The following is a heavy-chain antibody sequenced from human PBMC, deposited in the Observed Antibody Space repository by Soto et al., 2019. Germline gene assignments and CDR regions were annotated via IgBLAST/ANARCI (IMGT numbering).Heavy chain of an antibody. V-gene: IGHV1-69*06. Sequence: SVKVSCKASGGTFSNYAINWVRQAPGQGLEWMGGIIPLFGTPNYAQKFQGRVTFTAHKSTSTAYMELRSLRPDDTAVYYCARGWETVGTTTPFAYWGQGTLVTVSS. CDR1: GGTFSNYA. CDR2: IIPLFGTP. D-gene: IGHD1-26*01. CDR3: ARGWETVGTTTPFAY. J-gene: IGHJ4*02.